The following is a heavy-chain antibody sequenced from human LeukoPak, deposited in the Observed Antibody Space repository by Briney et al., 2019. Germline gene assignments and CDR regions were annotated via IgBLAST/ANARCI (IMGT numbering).Heavy chain of an antibody. Sequence: PGGSLRLSCAASGFTFSSYSMNWVRQAPGKGLEWVSSISSSSSYIYYADSVKGRFTISRDNAKNSLYLQMNSLRAEVPAVYYCAKRGSSWYNARAFDIWGQGTMVTVSS. J-gene: IGHJ3*02. CDR2: ISSSSSYI. D-gene: IGHD6-13*01. V-gene: IGHV3-21*03. CDR3: AKRGSSWYNARAFDI. CDR1: GFTFSSYS.